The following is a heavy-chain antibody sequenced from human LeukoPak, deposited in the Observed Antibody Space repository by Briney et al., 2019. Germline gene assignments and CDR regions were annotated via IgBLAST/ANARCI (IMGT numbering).Heavy chain of an antibody. D-gene: IGHD4/OR15-4a*01. V-gene: IGHV1-2*02. Sequence: ASVKVSFKASGYTFTGYYMHWVRQATGQGLEWMGLINPNSGGTNYAQKFQGRVTMTRHTSISTAYMELSRLRSDDTAVYYCARTIRWTMDGAFDIWGQGTMVTVSS. CDR2: INPNSGGT. CDR1: GYTFTGYY. CDR3: ARTIRWTMDGAFDI. J-gene: IGHJ3*02.